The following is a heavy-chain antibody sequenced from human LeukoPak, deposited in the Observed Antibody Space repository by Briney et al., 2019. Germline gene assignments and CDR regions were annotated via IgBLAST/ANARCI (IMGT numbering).Heavy chain of an antibody. V-gene: IGHV3-30*02. CDR1: GFTFSSYG. Sequence: PGGSLRLSCAASGFTFSSYGMHWVRQAPGKGLEWVAFIRYDGSNKYYADSVKGRFTISRDNSKNTLYLQMNSLRAEDTAVYYCAKEQRGYSYGFGDYWGQGTLVTVSS. D-gene: IGHD5-18*01. J-gene: IGHJ4*02. CDR3: AKEQRGYSYGFGDY. CDR2: IRYDGSNK.